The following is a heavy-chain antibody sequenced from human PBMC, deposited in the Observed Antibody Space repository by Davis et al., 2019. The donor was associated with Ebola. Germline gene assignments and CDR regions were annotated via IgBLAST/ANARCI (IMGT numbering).Heavy chain of an antibody. V-gene: IGHV1-69*13. CDR1: GGSLNNYA. CDR3: VFGATLVTRGYDY. CDR2: LTPVLGPP. D-gene: IGHD3-16*01. J-gene: IGHJ4*02. Sequence: SVRVSCKAPGGSLNNYAMTWVRHAPGQGLVWMGVLTPVLGPPKYAQKFQGRVTITADESTTTAYMELSSLQSDDTAVYYCVFGATLVTRGYDYWGQGTLVTVSS.